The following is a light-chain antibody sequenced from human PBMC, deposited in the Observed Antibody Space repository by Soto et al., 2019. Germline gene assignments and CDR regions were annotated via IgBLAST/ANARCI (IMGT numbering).Light chain of an antibody. CDR1: QSVGSSF. CDR2: DAS. Sequence: EIVLTQSPGTLSLSPGERATLSCRASQSVGSSFLAWYRQKPGQATRLLIYDASSRATGIPDRVSGSGSGTEVTLTINSLQSEDFAVYYCQRYNNWPLTFGGGTKVDIK. J-gene: IGKJ4*01. CDR3: QRYNNWPLT. V-gene: IGKV3D-20*02.